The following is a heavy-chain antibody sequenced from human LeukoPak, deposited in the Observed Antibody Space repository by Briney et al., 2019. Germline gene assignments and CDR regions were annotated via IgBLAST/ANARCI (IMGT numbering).Heavy chain of an antibody. D-gene: IGHD5-12*01. CDR3: ASDRRYSGYERLDY. V-gene: IGHV4-34*01. Sequence: SETLSLTCTVSGGSISSYYWSWIRQPPGKGLEWIGEINHSGSTNYNPSLKSRVTISVDTSKNQFSLKLSSVTAADTAVYYCASDRRYSGYERLDYWGQGTLVTVSS. CDR2: INHSGST. J-gene: IGHJ4*02. CDR1: GGSISSYY.